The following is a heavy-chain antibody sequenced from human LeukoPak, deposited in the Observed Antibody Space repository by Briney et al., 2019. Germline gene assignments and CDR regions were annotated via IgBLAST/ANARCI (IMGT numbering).Heavy chain of an antibody. CDR1: GGTFSSYA. J-gene: IGHJ3*02. CDR3: ASGAQYCSSTSCYVWAFDI. D-gene: IGHD2-2*01. V-gene: IGHV1-69*06. Sequence: SVKVSCKASGGTFSSYAISWVRHAPGQGLEWMGGIIPIFGTANYAQKFQGRVTITADKSTSTAYMELSSLRSEDTAVYYCASGAQYCSSTSCYVWAFDIWGQGTMVTVSS. CDR2: IIPIFGTA.